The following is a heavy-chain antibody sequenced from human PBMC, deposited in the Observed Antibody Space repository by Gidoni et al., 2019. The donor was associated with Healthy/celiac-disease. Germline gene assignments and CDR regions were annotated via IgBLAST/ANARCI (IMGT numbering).Heavy chain of an antibody. Sequence: QVQLQESGPGLVKPSQTLSLPCTVSGGSISSGDYYWSWIRQPPGKGLEWLGYIYYSGSTYYNPSLKSRVTISVDTSKNQFSLKLSSVTAADTAVYYCARGRGSYGYFDYWGQGTLVTVSS. D-gene: IGHD1-26*01. CDR2: IYYSGST. J-gene: IGHJ4*02. V-gene: IGHV4-30-4*01. CDR3: ARGRGSYGYFDY. CDR1: GGSISSGDYY.